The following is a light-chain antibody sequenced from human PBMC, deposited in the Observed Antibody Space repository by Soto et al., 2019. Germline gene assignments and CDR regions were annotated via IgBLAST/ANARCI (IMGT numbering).Light chain of an antibody. Sequence: EIVLTQSPATLSLSPGERATLSCRASQSVSNYLAWFKQKPGQAPRLLIYDASNRATGIPARFSGSGSGTDFTLTISSLEPEDFAVYFCHQRSSWPLLTFGGGTKVEI. J-gene: IGKJ4*01. CDR2: DAS. CDR1: QSVSNY. V-gene: IGKV3-11*01. CDR3: HQRSSWPLLT.